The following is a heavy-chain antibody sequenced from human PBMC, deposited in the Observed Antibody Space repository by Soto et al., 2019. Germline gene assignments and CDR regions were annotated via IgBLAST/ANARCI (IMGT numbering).Heavy chain of an antibody. V-gene: IGHV1-69*13. CDR3: AREMEKAGAFDI. CDR1: GCTFSSYA. Sequence: SVKVSCKASGCTFSSYAISWVRQAPGQGLEWMGGVIPIFGTANYAQKFQGRVTITADESTSTAYMELSSLRSEDTAVYYCAREMEKAGAFDIWGQGTMV. D-gene: IGHD1-1*01. J-gene: IGHJ3*02. CDR2: VIPIFGTA.